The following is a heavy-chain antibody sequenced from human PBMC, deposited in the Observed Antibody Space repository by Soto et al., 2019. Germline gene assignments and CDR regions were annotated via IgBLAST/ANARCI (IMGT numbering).Heavy chain of an antibody. J-gene: IGHJ6*02. CDR3: AREMVRGVYYYYGMDV. D-gene: IGHD3-10*01. Sequence: ASVKVSCKASGYTFTSYDINWVRKATGQGLEWMGWMNPNSGNTGYAQKFQGRVTMTRNTSISTAYMELSSLRSEDTAVYYCAREMVRGVYYYYGMDVWGQGTTVTVSS. CDR2: MNPNSGNT. V-gene: IGHV1-8*01. CDR1: GYTFTSYD.